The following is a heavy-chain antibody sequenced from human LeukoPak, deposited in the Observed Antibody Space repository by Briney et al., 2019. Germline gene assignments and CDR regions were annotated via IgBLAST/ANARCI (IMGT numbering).Heavy chain of an antibody. J-gene: IGHJ4*02. CDR3: ARLGHSGSFVDY. D-gene: IGHD1-26*01. CDR1: GGSISGRDYY. Sequence: SETLSLTCTVSGGSISGRDYYWSWIRQPPGKGLEWIGYIYYSGSTYYSPSLKSRVSLSVDTSKNQFSLKLSSMTAADTAVYYCARLGHSGSFVDYWGQGTQVTVSS. V-gene: IGHV4-30-4*01. CDR2: IYYSGST.